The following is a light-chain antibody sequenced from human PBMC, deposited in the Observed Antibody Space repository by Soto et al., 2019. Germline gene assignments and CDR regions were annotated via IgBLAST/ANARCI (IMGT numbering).Light chain of an antibody. V-gene: IGKV3-20*01. J-gene: IGKJ2*01. CDR2: GAS. CDR1: QSVSSSY. Sequence: EIVLTQSPGTLSLSPGERATISCRASQSVSSSYLAWYQQKPAQAPRLLIYGASSRATGIPDRFSGSGSGTDFTLTISRLEPEDFAVYYCQQYGSSSSYTFGQGTKLEIK. CDR3: QQYGSSSSYT.